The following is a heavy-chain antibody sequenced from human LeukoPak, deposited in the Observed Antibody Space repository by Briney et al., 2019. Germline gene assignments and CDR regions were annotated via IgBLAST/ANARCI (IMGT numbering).Heavy chain of an antibody. Sequence: GGSLRLSCAASGFTFSTYSMSWARQVPGKGLEWVSAISGSSGSTYYADSVKGRFTISRDNSKNTLYLQMNSLRAEDTAVYYCAKDLQGGGGYSGYDAWGQGTLVTVSS. CDR2: ISGSSGST. V-gene: IGHV3-23*01. CDR1: GFTFSTYS. CDR3: AKDLQGGGGYSGYDA. D-gene: IGHD5-12*01. J-gene: IGHJ5*02.